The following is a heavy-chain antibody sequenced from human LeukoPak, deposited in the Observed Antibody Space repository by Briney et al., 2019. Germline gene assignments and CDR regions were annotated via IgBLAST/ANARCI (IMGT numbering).Heavy chain of an antibody. CDR3: ARIPLDSSGYCYAGDGFDI. CDR1: GYSFTSYW. J-gene: IGHJ3*02. V-gene: IGHV5-10-1*01. D-gene: IGHD3-22*01. Sequence: GESLKISCKGSGYSFTSYWITWVRQMPGKGLEWMGKIDPSDSYTNYSPSLQGHVTISADKSISTAYLQWSSLKASNTAMYYCARIPLDSSGYCYAGDGFDIWGQGTMVTVSS. CDR2: IDPSDSYT.